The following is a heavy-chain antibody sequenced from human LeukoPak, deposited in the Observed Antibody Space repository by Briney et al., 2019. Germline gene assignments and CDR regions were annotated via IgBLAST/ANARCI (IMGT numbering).Heavy chain of an antibody. D-gene: IGHD3-22*01. J-gene: IGHJ4*02. CDR3: TRLGYYYDSSGIKAG. V-gene: IGHV3-73*01. CDR2: IRSKANSYAT. Sequence: RSGGSLRLSCAASGFTFSGSAMHWVRQASGRGLEWVGRIRSKANSYATAYAASVKGRFTISRDDSKNTAYLQMNSLKTEDTAVYYCTRLGYYYDSSGIKAGWGQGTLVTVSS. CDR1: GFTFSGSA.